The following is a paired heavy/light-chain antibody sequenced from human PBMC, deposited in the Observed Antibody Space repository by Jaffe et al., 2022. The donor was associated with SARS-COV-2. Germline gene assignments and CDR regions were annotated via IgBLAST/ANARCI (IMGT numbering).Heavy chain of an antibody. J-gene: IGHJ4*02. CDR2: ITPAGTNT. Sequence: EVQLLESGGGLVQPGGSLRLSCAASGFTFSHYAMTWIRQAPGTGLEWVSAITPAGTNTYSADSVKGRFTISRDNSKNTLYLQMNSLRAEDTAVYYCTNVGIGGVSARDVEYWGQGTLVTVSS. CDR3: TNVGIGGVSARDVEY. CDR1: GFTFSHYA. V-gene: IGHV3-23*01. D-gene: IGHD3-16*01.
Light chain of an antibody. V-gene: IGKV1-17*01. Sequence: DIQMTQSPSSLSASVGDRVTITCRASQGIRNDLIWYQQKPGKAPKRLIYAASNLQSGVPSRFSGSGSGTEFTLTISSLQPEDFATYYCLQHNSYPSITFGQGTRLDI. CDR1: QGIRND. CDR3: LQHNSYPSIT. J-gene: IGKJ5*01. CDR2: AAS.